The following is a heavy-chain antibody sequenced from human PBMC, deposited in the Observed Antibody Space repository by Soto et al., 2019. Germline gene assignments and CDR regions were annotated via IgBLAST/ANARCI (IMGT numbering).Heavy chain of an antibody. CDR1: GFTFSYYE. CDR2: ISHTDRLT. D-gene: IGHD6-13*01. Sequence: EVQLAESGGDLVQPGGSLRLSCVGSGFTFSYYEMNWVRQAPGKGLERVAFISHTDRLTHYPDSVKGRFTISRDNAKNSLYLQMTSLRVEDPAVYYCARDTGRASADLWGQGTLVSVSS. V-gene: IGHV3-48*03. CDR3: ARDTGRASADL. J-gene: IGHJ5*02.